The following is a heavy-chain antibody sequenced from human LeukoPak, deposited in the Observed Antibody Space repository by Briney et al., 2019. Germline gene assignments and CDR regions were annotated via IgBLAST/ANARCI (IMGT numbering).Heavy chain of an antibody. V-gene: IGHV3-7*01. CDR2: IKPDGNEE. Sequence: PGGSLRLSCSASGFTFSRDWMSWVRHTPGKGLECVAKIKPDGNEEYYMDSGKGRFTISRDNSKNSLYLHLISLRDEDTAVYYCAREIWWRFDHWGQGSLVTVSS. CDR1: GFTFSRDW. J-gene: IGHJ4*02. D-gene: IGHD5-12*01. CDR3: AREIWWRFDH.